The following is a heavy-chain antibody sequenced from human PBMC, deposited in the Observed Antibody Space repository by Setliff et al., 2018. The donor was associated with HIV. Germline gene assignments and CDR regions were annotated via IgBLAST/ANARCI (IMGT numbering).Heavy chain of an antibody. D-gene: IGHD4-17*01. V-gene: IGHV5-51*01. Sequence: GASLTLSCKGSGYSFTSYGIGWVRQMPGKGLEWMGIIYPGDSDTRYSPSFQGQVTISADKSISTAYLQWSSLKASDTAMYYCARRGVYGWFEPWGQGTLGTVSS. CDR3: ARRGVYGWFEP. J-gene: IGHJ5*02. CDR2: IYPGDSDT. CDR1: GYSFTSYG.